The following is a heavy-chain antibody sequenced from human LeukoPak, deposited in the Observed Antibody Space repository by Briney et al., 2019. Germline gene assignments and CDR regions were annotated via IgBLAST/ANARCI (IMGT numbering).Heavy chain of an antibody. CDR2: IFYSGTT. V-gene: IGHV4-30-4*01. CDR3: ARLSGYDYGYSFDY. Sequence: PSETLSLTCAVYGGSFSGYYWGWIRQPPGKGLEWIGYIFYSGTTYYNPSLKSRVTMSVDTSKNQFSLRLSSVTAADTAVYYCARLSGYDYGYSFDYWGQGTLVTVSS. J-gene: IGHJ4*02. D-gene: IGHD5-12*01. CDR1: GGSFSGYY.